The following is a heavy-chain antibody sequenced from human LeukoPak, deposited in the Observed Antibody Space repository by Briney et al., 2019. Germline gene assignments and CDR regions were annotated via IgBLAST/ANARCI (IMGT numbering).Heavy chain of an antibody. D-gene: IGHD6-6*01. CDR2: IYHSGRT. J-gene: IGHJ4*02. V-gene: IGHV4-38-2*01. Sequence: KPSETLSLTCAVSGYSISSGYYWGWIRQPPGKGLEWIGSIYHSGRTYYNPSLKSRVTISVDTSKHQFSLKLSSVTAADTAVYYCARRPYSSSSYYFDYWGQGTLVTVSS. CDR1: GYSISSGYY. CDR3: ARRPYSSSSYYFDY.